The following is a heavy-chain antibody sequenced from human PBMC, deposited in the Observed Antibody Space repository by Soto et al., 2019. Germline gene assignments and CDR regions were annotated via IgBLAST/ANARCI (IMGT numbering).Heavy chain of an antibody. CDR3: AKDHYSSGYPTFDY. CDR2: ISCSGGST. CDR1: GFPFSNYA. V-gene: IGHV3-23*01. Sequence: LILSCAASGFPFSNYAMIWVRQAPLKGLEWVSFISCSGGSTYYADSVKCRFTISRDNSKNTLYLQMNSLRAEDTAVYYCAKDHYSSGYPTFDYWGQGTLVTVSS. J-gene: IGHJ4*02. D-gene: IGHD3-22*01.